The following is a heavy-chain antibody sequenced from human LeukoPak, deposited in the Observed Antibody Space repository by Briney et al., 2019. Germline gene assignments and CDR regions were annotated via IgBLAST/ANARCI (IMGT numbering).Heavy chain of an antibody. CDR2: IYYSGST. V-gene: IGHV4-59*01. CDR3: ARVLGSYSEFDY. Sequence: SETLSLTCTVSGGSISSYYWSWIRQPPGKELEWIGYIYYSGSTNYNPSLKSRVTISVDTSKNQFSLKLSSVTAADTAVYYCARVLGSYSEFDYWGQGTLVTVSS. CDR1: GGSISSYY. D-gene: IGHD1-26*01. J-gene: IGHJ4*02.